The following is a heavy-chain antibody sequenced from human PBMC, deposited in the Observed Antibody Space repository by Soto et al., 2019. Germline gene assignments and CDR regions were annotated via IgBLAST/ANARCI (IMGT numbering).Heavy chain of an antibody. V-gene: IGHV3-30-3*01. CDR2: ISYDGSNE. Sequence: GGSLRLSCAASGFTFSGCAMHWVRQAPGKGLEWVAVISYDGSNEYYADSVKGRFTISRDNSKNTLYLQMNSLRAEDTAVYYCARGIQGTGFWSGYLYYYGMDVWGQGTTVTVSS. J-gene: IGHJ6*02. CDR1: GFTFSGCA. CDR3: ARGIQGTGFWSGYLYYYGMDV. D-gene: IGHD3-3*01.